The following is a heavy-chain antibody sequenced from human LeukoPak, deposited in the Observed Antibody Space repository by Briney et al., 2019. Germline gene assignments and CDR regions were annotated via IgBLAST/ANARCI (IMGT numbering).Heavy chain of an antibody. CDR1: GFTFSSYA. CDR3: VKDRMIFGVVIPLGYFDY. Sequence: GGSLRLSCSASGFTFSSYAMHWVRQAPGKGLEYVSAISSNGGSTYYANSVKGRFTISRDNSKNTLYLQMSSLRAEDTAVYYCVKDRMIFGVVIPLGYFDYWGQGTLVTVSS. V-gene: IGHV3-64D*06. J-gene: IGHJ4*02. CDR2: ISSNGGST. D-gene: IGHD3/OR15-3a*01.